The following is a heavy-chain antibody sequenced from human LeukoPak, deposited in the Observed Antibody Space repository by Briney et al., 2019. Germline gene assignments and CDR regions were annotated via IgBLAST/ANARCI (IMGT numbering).Heavy chain of an antibody. V-gene: IGHV1-69*13. Sequence: ASVKVSCKASGGTYNNYAITWVRQAPGQGLEWVGGILPAFGTSNYAQRFQGRVTITADESTGTTYMELSSLKSEDTAVYYCARDHRGFYYGSGNYYYLDVWGKGTTVTVSS. CDR3: ARDHRGFYYGSGNYYYLDV. J-gene: IGHJ6*03. CDR2: ILPAFGTS. D-gene: IGHD3-10*01. CDR1: GGTYNNYA.